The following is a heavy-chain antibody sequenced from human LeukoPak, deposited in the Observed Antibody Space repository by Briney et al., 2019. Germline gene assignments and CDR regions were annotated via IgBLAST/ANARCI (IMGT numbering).Heavy chain of an antibody. J-gene: IGHJ4*02. Sequence: GGSLRLSCAASGFTFSSYSMNWVRQAPGKGLEWVSSISSSSSYIYYAASVKGRFTISRDNSKNSLYLQMNSLRAQDTAVDYWAGDLGGLGSYFPYWGQGALVTVSS. D-gene: IGHD3-16*01. CDR2: ISSSSSYI. CDR3: AGDLGGLGSYFPY. V-gene: IGHV3-21*04. CDR1: GFTFSSYS.